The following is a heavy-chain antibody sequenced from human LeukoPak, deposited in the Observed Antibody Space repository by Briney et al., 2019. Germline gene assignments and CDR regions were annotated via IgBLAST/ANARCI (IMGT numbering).Heavy chain of an antibody. V-gene: IGHV4-38-2*01. J-gene: IGHJ4*02. D-gene: IGHD3-22*01. CDR2: LSHSGSI. CDR3: VRQRYVYGYCDS. CDR1: GYSISSGRY. Sequence: SETLSLTCAVSGYSISSGRYWGWVRQPPGKGLEWIGSLSHSGSIYYNPSLESRVTKPVDTSKNQFSLRLSSVTAADTAVYYCVRQRYVYGYCDSWGPGTLVTVSS.